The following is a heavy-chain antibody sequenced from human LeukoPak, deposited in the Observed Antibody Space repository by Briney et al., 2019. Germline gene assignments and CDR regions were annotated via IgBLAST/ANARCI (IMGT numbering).Heavy chain of an antibody. CDR2: INPNSGGT. CDR1: GYMFTGYY. CDR3: ARVVAVTGTPVYYMDV. Sequence: ASVKVSCKASGYMFTGYYMHWVRQAPGQGREWMGGINPNSGGTNYAQKFQGRVTMTRDTSISTAYMDLNRLRSGDTTVYYCARVVAVTGTPVYYMDVWGKGTTVTVSS. J-gene: IGHJ6*03. V-gene: IGHV1-2*02. D-gene: IGHD6-19*01.